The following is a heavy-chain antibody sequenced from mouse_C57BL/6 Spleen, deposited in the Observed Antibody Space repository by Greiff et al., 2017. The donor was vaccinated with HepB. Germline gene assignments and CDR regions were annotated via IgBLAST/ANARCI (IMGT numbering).Heavy chain of an antibody. Sequence: QVQLQQPGAELVMPGASVKLSCKASGYTFTSYWMHWVKQRPGQGLEWIGEIDPSDSYTNYNQKFKGKSTLTVDKSSSTAYMQLSSLTSEDSAVYYCAGGTGTGYFDYRGQGTTLTVSS. J-gene: IGHJ2*01. CDR2: IDPSDSYT. CDR3: AGGTGTGYFDY. V-gene: IGHV1-69*01. CDR1: GYTFTSYW. D-gene: IGHD4-1*01.